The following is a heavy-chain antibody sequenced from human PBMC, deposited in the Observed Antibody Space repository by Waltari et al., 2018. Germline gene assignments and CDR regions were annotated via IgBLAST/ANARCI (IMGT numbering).Heavy chain of an antibody. CDR2: IKSQNDGGTT. CDR1: GFGFTAAW. J-gene: IGHJ4*01. V-gene: IGHV3-15*01. Sequence: EVQMVESGGGSVKPGDSLRLSCVASGFGFTAAWLTWVRQAPGKGREWFGRIKSQNDGGTTDFAASVRGRFSISRDDSQNMVFLQMNSLRVEDTALYYCTTLDAPWGGWGHGTLVTVSS. CDR3: TTLDAPWGG. D-gene: IGHD7-27*01.